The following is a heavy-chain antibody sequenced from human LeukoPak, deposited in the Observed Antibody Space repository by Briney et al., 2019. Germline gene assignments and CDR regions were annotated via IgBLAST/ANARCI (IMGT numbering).Heavy chain of an antibody. CDR1: GGTFSTYA. D-gene: IGHD3-16*01. Sequence: EASVKVSCKAYGGTFSTYAISWVRQAPGQGLEWMGGIIPILGTANYAQKFQGRVTITADESTSTAYMELSSLRSEDTAVYYCARAASFGSEGYWGQGTLVTVSS. CDR3: ARAASFGSEGY. V-gene: IGHV1-69*13. J-gene: IGHJ4*02. CDR2: IIPILGTA.